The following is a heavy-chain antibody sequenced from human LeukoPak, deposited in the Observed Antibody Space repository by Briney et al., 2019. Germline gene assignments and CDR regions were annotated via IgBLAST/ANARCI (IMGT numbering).Heavy chain of an antibody. Sequence: GGSLRLSCAASGFPFSSHSMHWVRQAPGKGLEWVSSISSSSSYIYYADSVKGRFTISRDNAKNSLYLQMNSLRAEDTAVYYCARDSGAALDYWGQGTLVTVSS. D-gene: IGHD2-15*01. J-gene: IGHJ4*02. CDR3: ARDSGAALDY. CDR2: ISSSSSYI. CDR1: GFPFSSHS. V-gene: IGHV3-21*01.